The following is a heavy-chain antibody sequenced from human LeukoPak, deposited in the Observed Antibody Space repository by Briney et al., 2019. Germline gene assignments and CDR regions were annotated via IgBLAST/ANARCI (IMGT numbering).Heavy chain of an antibody. CDR1: GYTFTNYG. D-gene: IGHD5-24*01. J-gene: IGHJ4*02. Sequence: ASVKVSCKASGYTFTNYGIHWVRQAPGQGLEWMGWINPNSGGTNYAQKFQGRVTMTRDTSISTAYMGLSRLRSDDTAVYYCARVTRLIEMATLADYFDYWGQGTLVTVSS. CDR3: ARVTRLIEMATLADYFDY. CDR2: INPNSGGT. V-gene: IGHV1-2*02.